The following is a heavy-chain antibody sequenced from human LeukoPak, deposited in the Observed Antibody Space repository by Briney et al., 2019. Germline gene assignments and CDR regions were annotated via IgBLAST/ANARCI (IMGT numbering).Heavy chain of an antibody. D-gene: IGHD6-19*01. J-gene: IGHJ4*02. CDR2: INQGGSVK. CDR3: ARDGMSTGWDFDY. Sequence: GGSLRLSCAASGFSFRDFWMTWVRQAPGKGLEWVANINQGGSVKYYVDSVKGRFTISRDDSKSSLYLQMNSLRVEDTAVYYCARDGMSTGWDFDYWGQGTLVTVSS. V-gene: IGHV3-7*01. CDR1: GFSFRDFW.